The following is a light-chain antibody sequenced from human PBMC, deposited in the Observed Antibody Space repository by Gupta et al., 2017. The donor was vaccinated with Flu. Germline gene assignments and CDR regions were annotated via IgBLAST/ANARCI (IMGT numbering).Light chain of an antibody. J-gene: IGLJ2*01. V-gene: IGLV1-40*01. CDR1: SSNIGAGYD. CDR2: GNT. Sequence: QSVLTQPPSVSGAPGQRVTISCTGSSSNIGAGYDVHWYQLLPGTAPKLLIYGNTNRPSGVPDRFSGSKSGTSASLAITGLQAEDEADYYCQSYDSSLSGNVVCGGGTKLTVL. CDR3: QSYDSSLSGNVV.